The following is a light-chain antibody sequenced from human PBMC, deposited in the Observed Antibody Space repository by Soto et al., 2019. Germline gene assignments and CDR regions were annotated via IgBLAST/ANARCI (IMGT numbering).Light chain of an antibody. J-gene: IGLJ2*01. V-gene: IGLV1-44*01. CDR2: SNN. Sequence: QSVLTQPPSASGTPGPRVTISCSGSSSNIGSNTVNWYQQLPGTAPKLLIYSNNQRPSGVPDRFSGSKSGTSASLAIRGLHSEDEAEYYCAAWDDSLNGLVVFGGGTKLTVL. CDR3: AAWDDSLNGLVV. CDR1: SSNIGSNT.